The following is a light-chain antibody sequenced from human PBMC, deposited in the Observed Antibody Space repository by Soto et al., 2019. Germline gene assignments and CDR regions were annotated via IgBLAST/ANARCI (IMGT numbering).Light chain of an antibody. J-gene: IGKJ4*01. CDR2: AAS. V-gene: IGKV1-27*01. Sequence: DIQMTQSPSSLSASVGDRVTITCRASQGISNYLAWYQQIPGKVPKLLLSAASTLQSGVPSRFSGSGSGTDFTLNISRLQAEEVATYCCQSDTNVPAFGGGTKVEIK. CDR3: QSDTNVPA. CDR1: QGISNY.